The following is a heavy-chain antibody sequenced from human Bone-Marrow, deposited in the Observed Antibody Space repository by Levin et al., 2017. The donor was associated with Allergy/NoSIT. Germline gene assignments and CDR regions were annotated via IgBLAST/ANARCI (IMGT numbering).Heavy chain of an antibody. CDR3: ARGGCSSTSCLDS. Sequence: PGGSLRLSCAASGFTFSNYWMHWVRQAPGTGLVWVSHINSDGSNTNYADSVKGRLTTSRDNAKNTLYLQMNSLRAEDSAVYYGARGGCSSTSCLDSWGQGTLVTVSP. CDR2: INSDGSNT. V-gene: IGHV3-74*01. CDR1: GFTFSNYW. D-gene: IGHD2-2*01. J-gene: IGHJ5*01.